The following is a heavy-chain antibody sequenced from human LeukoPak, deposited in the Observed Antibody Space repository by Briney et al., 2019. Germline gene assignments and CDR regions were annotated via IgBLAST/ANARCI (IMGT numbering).Heavy chain of an antibody. D-gene: IGHD2-15*01. CDR1: GGTFSSYA. Sequence: ASVKVSCKASGGTFSSYAISWVRQAPGQGLEWLGWINPNSGGTNYAQKFQGWVTMTRDTSISTAYMELSRLRSDDTAVYYCAREDCSGGSCYAGVDYWGQGTLVTVSS. V-gene: IGHV1-2*04. CDR2: INPNSGGT. CDR3: AREDCSGGSCYAGVDY. J-gene: IGHJ4*02.